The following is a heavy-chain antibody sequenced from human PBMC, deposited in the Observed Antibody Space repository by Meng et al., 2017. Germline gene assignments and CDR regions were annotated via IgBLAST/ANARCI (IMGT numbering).Heavy chain of an antibody. Sequence: QITLKVFVPQLVKPPRSLPLTCTFSGFSLSTSGVGVGWIRQPPGKALEWLALIYWDDDKRYSPSLKSRLTITKDTSKNQVVLTMTNMDPVDTATYYCAHRTVGYSSGWEFDYWGQGTLVTVSS. J-gene: IGHJ4*02. V-gene: IGHV2-5*02. CDR1: GFSLSTSGVG. CDR2: IYWDDDK. D-gene: IGHD6-19*01. CDR3: AHRTVGYSSGWEFDY.